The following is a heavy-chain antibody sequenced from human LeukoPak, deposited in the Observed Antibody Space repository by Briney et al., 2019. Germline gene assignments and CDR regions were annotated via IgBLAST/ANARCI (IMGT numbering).Heavy chain of an antibody. Sequence: GGSLRLSCAAYGFTFSSYEMNWVRQAPGKGLEWVSYISSGSSSIFYADSVKGRFTISRDNAKNSLYLQMNSLRVEDTAVYYCARGGIAARFAYWGQGTLVTVSS. CDR3: ARGGIAARFAY. J-gene: IGHJ4*02. V-gene: IGHV3-48*03. D-gene: IGHD6-6*01. CDR2: ISSGSSSI. CDR1: GFTFSSYE.